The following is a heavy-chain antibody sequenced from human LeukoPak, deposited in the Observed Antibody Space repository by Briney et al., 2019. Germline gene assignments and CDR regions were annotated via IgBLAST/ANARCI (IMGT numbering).Heavy chain of an antibody. Sequence: PGGSLRLSCAASGFTFSSYAMSWVRQAPGKGLEWVSGISTSGGSTFYADSVKGRFTISRDNSKNTLYVQMNSLRAEDTAVYYRANRKIPGRYIDLWGRGTLVTVSS. V-gene: IGHV3-23*01. CDR3: ANRKIPGRYIDL. CDR2: ISTSGGST. CDR1: GFTFSSYA. D-gene: IGHD1-14*01. J-gene: IGHJ2*01.